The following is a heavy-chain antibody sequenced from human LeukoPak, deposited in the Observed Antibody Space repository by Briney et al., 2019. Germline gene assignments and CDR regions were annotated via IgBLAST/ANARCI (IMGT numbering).Heavy chain of an antibody. CDR2: IYYSGTT. CDR1: GGSISSGDYY. CDR3: ARLSDDDSSGYYWYFDF. Sequence: SQTLSLTCTVSGGSISSGDYYWSWIRQPPGKGLEWIGYIYYSGTTNYNPSLKSRVTISVDTSKKQFSLKLSSVTAADTAVYYCARLSDDDSSGYYWYFDFWGRGTLVTVSS. D-gene: IGHD3-22*01. V-gene: IGHV4-30-4*01. J-gene: IGHJ2*01.